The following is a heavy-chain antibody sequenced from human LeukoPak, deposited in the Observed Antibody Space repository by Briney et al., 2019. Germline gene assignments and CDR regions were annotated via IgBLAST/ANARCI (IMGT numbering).Heavy chain of an antibody. D-gene: IGHD5-18*01. CDR3: VSPRGFSYGYFDY. Sequence: SETLSLTCTVSGGSISSSSAYWGWIRQPPGKGLEWIGSIYYSKNTYYNPSLKSRVTISAYTSKNQFSLTLGSVSATDTAVYYCVSPRGFSYGYFDYWGQGTLVTVFS. CDR1: GGSISSSSAY. CDR2: IYYSKNT. V-gene: IGHV4-39*01. J-gene: IGHJ4*02.